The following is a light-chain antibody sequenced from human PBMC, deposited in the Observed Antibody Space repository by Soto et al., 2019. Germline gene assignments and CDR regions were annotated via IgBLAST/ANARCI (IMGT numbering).Light chain of an antibody. CDR2: WAS. Sequence: DIVMTQSPDSLAVSLGERASINCKSSQSVLHNSNNYNYLAWYQQKPGQPPKLLIYWASTRESGVPDRFSGSGSGTDFTLTISSLQAEDVAVYYCQQYYLIPHTLGQGTKLEIK. CDR1: QSVLHNSNNYNY. V-gene: IGKV4-1*01. J-gene: IGKJ2*01. CDR3: QQYYLIPHT.